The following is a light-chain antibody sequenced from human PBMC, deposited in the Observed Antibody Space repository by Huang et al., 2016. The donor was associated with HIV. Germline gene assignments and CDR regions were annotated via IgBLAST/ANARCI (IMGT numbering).Light chain of an antibody. CDR3: QQRSSGVT. J-gene: IGKJ4*01. Sequence: EIVLTQSPATLSWYPGERVTLSCRASQSVGNYIACYQQHPGQSPKLLMYDTSNRATGTPGRFSGSGSGTDFTLTIGSLQSVDFAVYYCQQRSSGVTFGGGTKVQV. V-gene: IGKV3-11*01. CDR2: DTS. CDR1: QSVGNY.